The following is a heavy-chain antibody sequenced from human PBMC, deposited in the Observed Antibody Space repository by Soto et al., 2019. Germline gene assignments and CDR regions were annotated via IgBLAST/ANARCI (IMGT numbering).Heavy chain of an antibody. CDR2: TRSNGGST. CDR1: GFMFSSFA. D-gene: IGHD3-22*01. J-gene: IGHJ4*02. V-gene: IGHV3-23*01. CDR3: AKISLDSSGYYSYFDS. Sequence: GGSLRLSCAGSGFMFSSFAMTWVRQAPGKGLEWVSTTRSNGGSTYYADSVKGRFTISRDNSKNTLYLQMNSLRAEDTAVYYCAKISLDSSGYYSYFDSWGQGTLVTVSS.